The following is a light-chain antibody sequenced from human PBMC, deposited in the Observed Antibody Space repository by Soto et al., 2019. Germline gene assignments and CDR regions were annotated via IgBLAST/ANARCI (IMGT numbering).Light chain of an antibody. CDR1: QDIGGR. CDR3: QQYYSYPRT. CDR2: AAS. V-gene: IGKV1-12*01. J-gene: IGKJ1*01. Sequence: DIQMTQSPSSVSASVGDRITITFRASQDIGGRLAWYQQKPGKAPKLLIYAASTLQSGVPSRFSGSGSGTDFTLTISCLQSEDFATYYCQQYYSYPRTFGQGTKVDIK.